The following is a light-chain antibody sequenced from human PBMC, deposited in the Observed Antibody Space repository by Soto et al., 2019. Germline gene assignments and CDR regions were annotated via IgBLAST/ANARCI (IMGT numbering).Light chain of an antibody. CDR2: DAS. CDR3: QQYDALT. Sequence: DIQMTQSPSSLSASVGDRVTITCQASQDISNYLNWYQQKPGKAPKLLIYDASNLETGVPSRFSGSGSGRDFTFTISSLQPEDIATYYCQQYDALTFGGGTKVEIK. J-gene: IGKJ4*01. CDR1: QDISNY. V-gene: IGKV1-33*01.